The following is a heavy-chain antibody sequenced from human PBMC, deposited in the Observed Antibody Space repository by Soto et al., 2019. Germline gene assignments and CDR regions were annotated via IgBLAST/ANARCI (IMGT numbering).Heavy chain of an antibody. V-gene: IGHV1-18*01. CDR1: GYTFTSYG. Sequence: ASVKVSCKASGYTFTSYGISWVRQAPGQGLEWMGWISAYNGNTNYAQKLQGRVTMTEDTSTDTAYMELSSLRSEDTAVYYCATGTTDFWSGTNHYYYGMDVWGQGTTVTVSS. CDR2: ISAYNGNT. D-gene: IGHD3-3*01. J-gene: IGHJ6*02. CDR3: ATGTTDFWSGTNHYYYGMDV.